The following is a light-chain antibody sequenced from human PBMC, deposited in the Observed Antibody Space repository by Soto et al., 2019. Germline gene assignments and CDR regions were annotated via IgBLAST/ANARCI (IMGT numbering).Light chain of an antibody. V-gene: IGLV2-14*01. J-gene: IGLJ2*01. CDR1: SSDVGGYNY. CDR3: SSYTXXSTPMV. CDR2: DVS. Sequence: QSVLTQPASVSGSPGQSITISCTGTSSDVGGYNYVSWYQQHPGKAPKLMIYDVSNRPSGVSNRFSGSKSGNTASLTISGLQAEXXAXXYCSSYTXXSTPMVFGGGTKLTVL.